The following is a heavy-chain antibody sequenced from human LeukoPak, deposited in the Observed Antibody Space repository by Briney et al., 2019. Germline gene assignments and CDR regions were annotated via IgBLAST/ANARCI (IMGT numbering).Heavy chain of an antibody. J-gene: IGHJ4*02. CDR1: GFTFSGYW. V-gene: IGHV3-7*03. D-gene: IGHD3-22*01. CDR3: ATDYYDSSGYYTGTY. CDR2: IKKEGSEK. Sequence: GGSLRLSCAASGFTFSGYWMNWVRQAPGKGLEWVANIKKEGSEKYYVDSVKGRFTISRDNAKNSLYLQMNSLRADDTAVYYCATDYYDSSGYYTGTYWGQGTLVTVSS.